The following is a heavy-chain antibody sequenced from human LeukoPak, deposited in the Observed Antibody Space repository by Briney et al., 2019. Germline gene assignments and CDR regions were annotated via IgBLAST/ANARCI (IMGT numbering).Heavy chain of an antibody. D-gene: IGHD3-22*01. CDR3: ARPLGYDSSGYYSPSVGY. CDR2: ISGSGGST. J-gene: IGHJ4*02. Sequence: GGSLRLSCAASGFTFSSYAMGWVRQAPGKGLEWVSAISGSGGSTYYADSVKGRFTISRDNSKNTLYLQMNSLRAEDTAVYYCARPLGYDSSGYYSPSVGYWGQGTLVTVSS. CDR1: GFTFSSYA. V-gene: IGHV3-23*01.